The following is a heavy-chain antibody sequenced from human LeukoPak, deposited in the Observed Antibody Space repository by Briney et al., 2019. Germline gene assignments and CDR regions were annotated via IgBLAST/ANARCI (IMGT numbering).Heavy chain of an antibody. Sequence: GGSLRLSCAASGFTFYDYAMHWVRHAPGKGLEWVSGISWNSGSIGYADSVKGRFTISRDNAKNSLYLQMNSLRAEDTALYYCAKDMGYAFKKDGMDVWGQGTTVTVSS. CDR3: AKDMGYAFKKDGMDV. J-gene: IGHJ6*02. D-gene: IGHD3-3*02. CDR2: ISWNSGSI. V-gene: IGHV3-9*01. CDR1: GFTFYDYA.